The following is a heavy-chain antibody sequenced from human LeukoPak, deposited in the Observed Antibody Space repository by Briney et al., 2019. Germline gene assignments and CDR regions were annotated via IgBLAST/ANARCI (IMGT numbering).Heavy chain of an antibody. D-gene: IGHD5-12*01. J-gene: IGHJ4*02. V-gene: IGHV3-48*03. CDR2: ISSSGSTI. CDR1: GFTFSSYE. Sequence: GGSLRLSCAASGFTFSSYEMNWVRQAPGKGLEWVSYISSSGSTIYYADSVKGRLTISRDNAKNSLYLQMNSLRAEDTAVYYCARAERYGGYRPYYFDYWGQGTLVTVSS. CDR3: ARAERYGGYRPYYFDY.